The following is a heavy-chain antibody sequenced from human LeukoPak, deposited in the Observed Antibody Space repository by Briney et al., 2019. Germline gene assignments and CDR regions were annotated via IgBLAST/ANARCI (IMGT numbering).Heavy chain of an antibody. CDR3: ARREKLVFDY. CDR2: IYYSGST. D-gene: IGHD6-6*01. J-gene: IGHJ4*02. Sequence: SETLSLTCTVSGGSISSYYRSWIRQPPGKGLEWIGYIYYSGSTNYNPSLKSRVTISVDTSKNQFSLKLSSVTAADTAVYYCARREKLVFDYWGQGTLVTVSS. V-gene: IGHV4-59*08. CDR1: GGSISSYY.